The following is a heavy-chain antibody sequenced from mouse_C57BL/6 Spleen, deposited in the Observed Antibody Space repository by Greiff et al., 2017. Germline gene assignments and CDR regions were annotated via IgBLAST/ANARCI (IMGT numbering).Heavy chain of an antibody. CDR3: ARKGLLGRGTFDY. D-gene: IGHD1-1*01. J-gene: IGHJ2*01. V-gene: IGHV1-19*01. CDR2: INPYNGGT. Sequence: EVQLQQSGPVLVKPGASVKMSCKASGYTFTDYYMNWVKQSHGKSLEWIGVINPYNGGTSYNQKFKGKATLTVDKSSSTAYMELNSLTSEDSAVYYCARKGLLGRGTFDYWGQGTTLTVSS. CDR1: GYTFTDYY.